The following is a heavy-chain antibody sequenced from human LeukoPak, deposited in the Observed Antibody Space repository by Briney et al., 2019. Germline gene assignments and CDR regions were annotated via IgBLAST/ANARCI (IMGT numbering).Heavy chain of an antibody. J-gene: IGHJ5*02. CDR3: ARPRGDAAGVETWFAP. CDR1: GGTLNNYP. D-gene: IGHD6-13*01. Sequence: ASVTVSYKGSGGTLNNYPFSWVRQAPGQGREGMGKMIPSVGLTRYAENFPARLTLTADTSTPTAYMELTPLTSDDTAVYYCARPRGDAAGVETWFAPWGPGPLVIVSS. CDR2: MIPSVGLT. V-gene: IGHV1-69*02.